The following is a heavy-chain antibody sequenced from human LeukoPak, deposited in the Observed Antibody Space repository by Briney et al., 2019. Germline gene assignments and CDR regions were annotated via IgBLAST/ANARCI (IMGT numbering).Heavy chain of an antibody. CDR3: ARALVNPTLDF. J-gene: IGHJ4*02. D-gene: IGHD1-26*01. V-gene: IGHV1-46*01. Sequence: GASVKVSCKASGYTFIDYYIHWVREVPGQGLEWMGQINPDGGNTRYAQEFQGRVILTTDRSTNTGYMEIKSLRSEDTAFYYCARALVNPTLDFWGQGSLVTVSS. CDR2: INPDGGNT. CDR1: GYTFIDYY.